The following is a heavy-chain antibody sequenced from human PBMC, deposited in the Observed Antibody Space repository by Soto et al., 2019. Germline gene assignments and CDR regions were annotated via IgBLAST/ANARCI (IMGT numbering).Heavy chain of an antibody. CDR1: RYTVTSYY. CDR2: INPHGGST. CDR3: ARSSGGNFGIIIEGTNWFAP. D-gene: IGHD1-26*01. Sequence: GASVKVSCKAPRYTVTSYYINCVRQAPGQVLEWMGVINPHGGSTAYAQKFKGRVTLTRDTSASTVYMEVSSLTSEDTAMYYCARSSGGNFGIIIEGTNWFAPWGQGTLVTVSS. V-gene: IGHV1-46*01. J-gene: IGHJ5*02.